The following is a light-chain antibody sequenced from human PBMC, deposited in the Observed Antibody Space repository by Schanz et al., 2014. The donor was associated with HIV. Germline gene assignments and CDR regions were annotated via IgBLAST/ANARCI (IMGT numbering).Light chain of an antibody. CDR1: SNDVGDYNY. V-gene: IGLV2-8*01. CDR3: CSYAGRYTFYV. CDR2: EVN. J-gene: IGLJ1*01. Sequence: QSALTQPPSASGSPGQSVTISCTGTSNDVGDYNYVSWYQQHPGKAPKIMIYEVNKRPSGVPDRFSGSKSGNTASLTVSGLQAEDEADYYCCSYAGRYTFYVFGTGTKVTVL.